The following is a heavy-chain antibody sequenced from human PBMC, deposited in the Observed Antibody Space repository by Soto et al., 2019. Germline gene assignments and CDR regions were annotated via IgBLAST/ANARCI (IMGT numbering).Heavy chain of an antibody. CDR3: AKIWFGSDAFDI. V-gene: IGHV3-74*01. Sequence: GGSLRLSCAASRFTFSSYWMHWVRQAPGKGLVWVSRINSDGSSTSYADSVKGRFTISRDNSKNTLYLQMNSLRAEDTAVYYCAKIWFGSDAFDIWGQGTMVTVSS. CDR1: RFTFSSYW. CDR2: INSDGSST. J-gene: IGHJ3*02. D-gene: IGHD3-10*01.